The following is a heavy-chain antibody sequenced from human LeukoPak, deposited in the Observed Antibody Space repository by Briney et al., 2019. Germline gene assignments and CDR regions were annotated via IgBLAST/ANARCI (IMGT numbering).Heavy chain of an antibody. CDR3: ARLRVVAAQALYYFDY. CDR2: IIPIFGTA. V-gene: IGHV1-69*13. CDR1: GGTFSSYA. J-gene: IGHJ4*02. D-gene: IGHD2-15*01. Sequence: AASVKVSCKASGGTFSSYAISWVRQAPGQGLEWMGGIIPIFGTANYAQKFQGRVTITADESTSTAYMELSSLRSEDTAVYYCARLRVVAAQALYYFDYWGQGTLVTVPS.